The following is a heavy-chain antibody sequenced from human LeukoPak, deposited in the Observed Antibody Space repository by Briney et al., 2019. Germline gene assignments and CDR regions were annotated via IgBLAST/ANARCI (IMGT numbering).Heavy chain of an antibody. D-gene: IGHD3-10*01. V-gene: IGHV4-34*01. Sequence: PSETLSLTCTVSGGSIRSGGYYWSWIRQPPGKGLEWIGEINHSGSTNYNPSLKSRVTISVDTSKNQFSLKLSSVTAADTAVYYCASGYYYVSAWGQGTLVTVSS. CDR2: INHSGST. CDR1: GGSIRSGGYY. CDR3: ASGYYYVSA. J-gene: IGHJ5*02.